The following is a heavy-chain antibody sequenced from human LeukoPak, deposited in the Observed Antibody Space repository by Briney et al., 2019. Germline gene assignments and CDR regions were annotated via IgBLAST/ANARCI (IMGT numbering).Heavy chain of an antibody. CDR2: INNDGGST. V-gene: IGHV3-74*01. CDR1: GFTFSSYW. CDR3: ARVGCSSSWYIDD. D-gene: IGHD6-13*01. J-gene: IGHJ4*02. Sequence: GGSLRLSCAASGFTFSSYWMHWVRQAPGKGLVWVSRINNDGGSTNYADSVKGRFTISRDNAKNTLYLQMNSLRAEDTAVYYCARVGCSSSWYIDDWGQGTLVTVSS.